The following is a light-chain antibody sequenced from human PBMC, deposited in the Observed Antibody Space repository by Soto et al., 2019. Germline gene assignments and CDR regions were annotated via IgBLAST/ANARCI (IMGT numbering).Light chain of an antibody. CDR3: QHYNNWPPYS. J-gene: IGKJ2*03. Sequence: ETVMTQSPDTLSVSPGESATLSCRASQDVSTNLDWFHQKPGQTPRLVLYGASKRATGIPARFSGSGPGRHFTLPISSLQSEDFGVYYCQHYNNWPPYSFAQGTKVEIK. CDR2: GAS. CDR1: QDVSTN. V-gene: IGKV3-15*01.